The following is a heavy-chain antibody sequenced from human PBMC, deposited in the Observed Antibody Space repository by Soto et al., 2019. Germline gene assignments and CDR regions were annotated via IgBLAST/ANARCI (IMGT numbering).Heavy chain of an antibody. D-gene: IGHD4-17*01. CDR2: IYYSGST. CDR1: GGSISSSSYY. V-gene: IGHV4-39*01. J-gene: IGHJ6*02. CDR3: ARLPDYGDTDYYYYGMDV. Sequence: SETLSLTCTVSGGSISSSSYYWGWIRQPPGKGLEWIGSIYYSGSTYYNPSLKSRVTISVDTSKNQFSLKLSPVTAADTAVYYCARLPDYGDTDYYYYGMDVWGQGTTVTVSS.